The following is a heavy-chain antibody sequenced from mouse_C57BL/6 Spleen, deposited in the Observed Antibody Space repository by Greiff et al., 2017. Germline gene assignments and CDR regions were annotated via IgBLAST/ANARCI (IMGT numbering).Heavy chain of an antibody. CDR3: AKYGTVVANNYFDY. V-gene: IGHV7-3*01. J-gene: IGHJ2*01. CDR2: IRNKANGYTT. D-gene: IGHD1-1*01. CDR1: GFTFTDYY. Sequence: EVMLVESGGGLVQPGGSLSLSCAASGFTFTDYYMSWVRQPPGKALEWLGFIRNKANGYTTEYSASVKGRFTISRDNSQSILYLQINALRAEDSATYYCAKYGTVVANNYFDYWGQGTTLTVSS.